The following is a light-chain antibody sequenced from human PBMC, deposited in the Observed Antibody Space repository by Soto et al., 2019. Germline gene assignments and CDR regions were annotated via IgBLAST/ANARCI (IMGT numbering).Light chain of an antibody. CDR2: KAS. Sequence: DIQMTQSPSTLSAYVGDRVTIACRASQSINSWLAWYQQKPGKAPKLLIYKASSLESGVPSRFSGNGSGTEFTLTISSLQPDDFATYYCQQYNRYSHTFGQGTKLEI. V-gene: IGKV1-5*03. J-gene: IGKJ2*01. CDR3: QQYNRYSHT. CDR1: QSINSW.